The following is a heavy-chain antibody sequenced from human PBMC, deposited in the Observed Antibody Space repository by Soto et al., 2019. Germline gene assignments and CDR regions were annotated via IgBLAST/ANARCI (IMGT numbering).Heavy chain of an antibody. CDR3: ARDGAGLPCYYGMDV. D-gene: IGHD6-19*01. Sequence: GASVKVSCKASGYTFTSYGISWVRQAPGQGLEWMGWISAYNGNTNYAQKLQGRVTMTTDTSTSTAYMELRSLRSDDTAVYYCARDGAGLPCYYGMDVWGQGTTVTVSS. CDR1: GYTFTSYG. J-gene: IGHJ6*02. V-gene: IGHV1-18*04. CDR2: ISAYNGNT.